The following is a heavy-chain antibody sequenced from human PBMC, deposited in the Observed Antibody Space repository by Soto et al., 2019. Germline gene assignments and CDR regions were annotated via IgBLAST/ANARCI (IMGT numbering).Heavy chain of an antibody. V-gene: IGHV3-7*05. CDR2: IKQDGSEK. J-gene: IGHJ4*02. CDR1: GFTFSSYW. CDR3: RGDFWSGYYLEGPDY. Sequence: GRSLRLSCAASGFTFSSYWMSWVRQAPGKGLEWVANIKQDGSEKYYVDSVKGRLTISRDNAKNSLYLQMNSLRAEDTAVYYCRGDFWSGYYLEGPDYCGQGTLVTVSS. D-gene: IGHD3-3*01.